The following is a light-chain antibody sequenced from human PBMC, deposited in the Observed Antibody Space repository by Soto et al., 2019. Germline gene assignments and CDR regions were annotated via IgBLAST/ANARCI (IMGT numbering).Light chain of an antibody. J-gene: IGLJ2*01. V-gene: IGLV2-14*01. CDR1: SSDVAGYNY. Sequence: QSALTQPASVSGSPGQSITISCTGTSSDVAGYNYVSWYQQHPGKAPKPMIYDVSNRPSGVSNRVSGSKSGNTASLTISGLQAEDEADYYCSSYTSSSTLVVFGGGTKLTVL. CDR3: SSYTSSSTLVV. CDR2: DVS.